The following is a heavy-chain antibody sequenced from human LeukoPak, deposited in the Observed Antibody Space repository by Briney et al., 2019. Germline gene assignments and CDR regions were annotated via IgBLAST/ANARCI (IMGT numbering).Heavy chain of an antibody. CDR1: GGSISSSSYY. V-gene: IGHV4-39*02. CDR3: ARDSYLLRFLEWSN. Sequence: SETLSLTCTVSGGSISSSSYYWGWIRQPPGKGLEWIGSIYYSGSTYYNPSLKSRVTISVDTSKNQFSLKLSSVTAADTAVYYCARDSYLLRFLEWSNWGQGTLVTVSS. D-gene: IGHD3-3*01. CDR2: IYYSGST. J-gene: IGHJ4*02.